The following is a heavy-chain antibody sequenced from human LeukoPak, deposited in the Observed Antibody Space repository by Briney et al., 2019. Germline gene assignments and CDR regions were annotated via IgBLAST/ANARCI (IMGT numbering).Heavy chain of an antibody. CDR2: IYSGGST. CDR1: GFTVSSNY. D-gene: IGHD2-21*01. Sequence: GGSLRLSCAAYGFTVSSNYMSWVHQAPEKVLEWVSVIYSGGSTYYADSVKGRFTISRDNSKNTLYLQMNSLRAEDTAVYYCARRVVIAAPFDYWGQGTLVTVSS. V-gene: IGHV3-66*02. J-gene: IGHJ4*02. CDR3: ARRVVIAAPFDY.